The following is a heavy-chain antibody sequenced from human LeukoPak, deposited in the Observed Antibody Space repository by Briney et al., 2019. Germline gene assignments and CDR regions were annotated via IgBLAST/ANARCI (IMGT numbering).Heavy chain of an antibody. V-gene: IGHV4-34*01. J-gene: IGHJ4*02. CDR1: GGSFSGYY. D-gene: IGHD3-22*01. Sequence: SETLSLTCAVYGGSFSGYYWSWIRQPPGKGLEWIGEINHSGSTNYNPSLKSRVTISVDTSKNQFSLKLSSVTAADTAVYYCARGVVIDYWGQGTLVTVSS. CDR2: INHSGST. CDR3: ARGVVIDY.